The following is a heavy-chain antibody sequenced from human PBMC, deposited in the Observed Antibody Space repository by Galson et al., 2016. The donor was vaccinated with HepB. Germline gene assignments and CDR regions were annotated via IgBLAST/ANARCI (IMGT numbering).Heavy chain of an antibody. J-gene: IGHJ5*02. D-gene: IGHD1-26*01. Sequence: SLRLSCAASGFNIHNYVLNWVRQAPGKGLEWVASRKQDGTEKYYVDSVKGRFTISSDYARNSLYLQMASLRAEDTAVYYCARVFSGSYWSRFDLWGQGTLVTVSS. V-gene: IGHV3-7*04. CDR2: RKQDGTEK. CDR3: ARVFSGSYWSRFDL. CDR1: GFNIHNYV.